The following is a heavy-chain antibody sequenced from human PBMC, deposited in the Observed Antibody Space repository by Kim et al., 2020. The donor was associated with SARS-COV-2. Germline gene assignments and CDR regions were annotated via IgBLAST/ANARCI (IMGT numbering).Heavy chain of an antibody. CDR1: GGSISSYY. D-gene: IGHD4-17*01. V-gene: IGHV4-59*13. J-gene: IGHJ4*02. Sequence: SETLSLTCTVSGGSISSYYWSWIRQPPGKGLEWIGYIYYSGSTNYNPSLKSRVTISVDTSKNQFSLKLSSVTAADTAVYYCARERNYGGNGGVDYWGQGTLVTVSS. CDR3: ARERNYGGNGGVDY. CDR2: IYYSGST.